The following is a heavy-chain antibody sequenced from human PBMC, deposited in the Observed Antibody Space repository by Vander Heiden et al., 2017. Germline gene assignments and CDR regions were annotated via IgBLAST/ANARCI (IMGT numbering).Heavy chain of an antibody. CDR1: GFTFTMSA. CDR2: ISGNGGST. Sequence: EVELLESGGGLVPPGGSLRLSCAASGFTFTMSAMTWVRQAPGKGLEWVSAISGNGGSTFYAASVKGRFSISRDNSKNTLYLQMDSLRAEDTAVYYCAKGDYVFTYPLEYFHHWGQGTLVSVSA. CDR3: AKGDYVFTYPLEYFHH. D-gene: IGHD3-16*01. J-gene: IGHJ1*01. V-gene: IGHV3-23*01.